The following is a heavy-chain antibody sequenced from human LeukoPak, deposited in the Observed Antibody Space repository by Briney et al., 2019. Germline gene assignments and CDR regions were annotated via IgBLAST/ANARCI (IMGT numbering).Heavy chain of an antibody. CDR3: VSMVRGVIRLDY. D-gene: IGHD3-10*01. CDR1: GGSISSGGYS. Sequence: SQTLSLTCAVSGGSISSGGYSWSWIRQPPGKGLEWIGYIYHSGSTYYNPSLKSRVTISVDRSKNQFSLKLSSVTAADTAVYYCVSMVRGVIRLDYWGQGTLVTVSS. V-gene: IGHV4-30-2*01. J-gene: IGHJ4*02. CDR2: IYHSGST.